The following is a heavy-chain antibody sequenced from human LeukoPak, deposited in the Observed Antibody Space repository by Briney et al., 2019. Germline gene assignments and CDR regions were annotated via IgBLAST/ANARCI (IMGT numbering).Heavy chain of an antibody. J-gene: IGHJ5*02. CDR2: IRIGGGGT. V-gene: IGHV3-23*01. CDR1: GFALSTYG. CDR3: ARCMVLSQGWCNWFDP. Sequence: GGSLSFSCAASGFALSTYGMSWVRQAPAKGLEWISSIRIGGGGTFYADSVKGRFTISRDNSEDTLHLQMNNLRVEDTARYFCARCMVLSQGWCNWFDPWGQGTLVTVSS. D-gene: IGHD6-13*01.